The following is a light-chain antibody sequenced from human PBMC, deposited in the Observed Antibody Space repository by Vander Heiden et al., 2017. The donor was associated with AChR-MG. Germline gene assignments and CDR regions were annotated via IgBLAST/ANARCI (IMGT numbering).Light chain of an antibody. V-gene: IGLV2-14*01. CDR2: DVS. CDR1: SSDVGGYNY. J-gene: IGLJ1*01. Sequence: QSALTQPASVSASPGQSITISCTGTSSDVGGYNYVSWYQQHPGKAPKLMIYDVSNRPSGVSNRFSGSKSGNTASLTISGLQAEDEADYYCSSYTSSSTLYVFGTGTKVTGL. CDR3: SSYTSSSTLYV.